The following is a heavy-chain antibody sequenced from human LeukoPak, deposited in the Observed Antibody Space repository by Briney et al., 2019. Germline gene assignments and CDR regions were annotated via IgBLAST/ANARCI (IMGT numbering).Heavy chain of an antibody. V-gene: IGHV4-34*01. CDR2: INHSGST. J-gene: IGHJ4*02. CDR3: ARHSRTYYDILTGPYGGYFDY. CDR1: GESFSGYY. Sequence: PSETLSLTCAVYGESFSGYYWSWSRQPPGKGLEWIGEINHSGSTNYNPSLKSRATISVDTSKNQFSLKLTSVTAADTAVYYCARHSRTYYDILTGPYGGYFDYWGQRTLVTVSS. D-gene: IGHD3-9*01.